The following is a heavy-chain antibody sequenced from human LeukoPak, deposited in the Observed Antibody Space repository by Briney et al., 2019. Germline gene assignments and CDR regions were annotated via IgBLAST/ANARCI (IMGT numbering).Heavy chain of an antibody. J-gene: IGHJ3*02. V-gene: IGHV1-69*13. Sequence: VASVKVSCKASGGTFSSYAISWVRQAPGQGLEWMGGIIPIFGTANYAQKFQGRVTITADESTSTAYMELSSLRSEDTAVYYCARCPVTMVRGVIIVDAFDIWGQGTMVTVSS. CDR3: ARCPVTMVRGVIIVDAFDI. CDR1: GGTFSSYA. D-gene: IGHD3-10*01. CDR2: IIPIFGTA.